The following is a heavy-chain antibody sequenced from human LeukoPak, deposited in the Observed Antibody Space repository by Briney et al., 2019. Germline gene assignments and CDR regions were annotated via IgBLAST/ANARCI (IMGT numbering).Heavy chain of an antibody. CDR1: GGTFSSYA. J-gene: IGHJ3*02. D-gene: IGHD6-19*01. CDR3: ARGSEYSSGWYDAFDI. Sequence: VASVKVSCKASGGTFSSYAISWVRQAPGQGLEWMGGIIPIFGTANYAQKFQGRVTITADESTSTAYMELSSLRSEDTAVYYCARGSEYSSGWYDAFDIWGQGTMVTVSS. V-gene: IGHV1-69*01. CDR2: IIPIFGTA.